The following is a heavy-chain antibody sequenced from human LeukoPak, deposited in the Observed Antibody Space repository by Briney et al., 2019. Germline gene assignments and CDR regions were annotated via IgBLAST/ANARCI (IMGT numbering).Heavy chain of an antibody. V-gene: IGHV3-15*05. CDR1: GFILSHTW. Sequence: GGSLRLSCAASGFILSHTWMNWVRQAPGKGLEWVGRIKTKINAGATDYAAPVKGRFAISGDDSKNTLYLQMNSLKTEDTALYHCTSNDAFDVWGQGTMVTVSS. CDR2: IKTKINAGAT. J-gene: IGHJ3*01. CDR3: TSNDAFDV.